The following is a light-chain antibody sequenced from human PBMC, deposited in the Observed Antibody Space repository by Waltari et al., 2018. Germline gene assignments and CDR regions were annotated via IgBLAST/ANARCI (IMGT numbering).Light chain of an antibody. J-gene: IGLJ2*01. CDR3: CSYAGRSPVV. Sequence: PGQSITISCTGTSSDLGGYTYVSWYQRHPGKAPRLMIYDVSKRPSGVSNRFSVSKSGNRASLTISGLQAEDEADYYCCSYAGRSPVVFGGGTKLTVL. CDR2: DVS. V-gene: IGLV2-23*02. CDR1: SSDLGGYTY.